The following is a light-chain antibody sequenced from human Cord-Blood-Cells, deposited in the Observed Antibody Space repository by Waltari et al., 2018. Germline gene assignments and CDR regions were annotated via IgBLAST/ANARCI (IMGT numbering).Light chain of an antibody. V-gene: IGLV3-19*01. J-gene: IGLJ2*01. CDR2: GKN. Sequence: SSELTQDPAVSVALGQTVGITCQGDGLRSYYASWYQQKPGQAPVLVNYGKNNRPSGIPDRFSGSSSGNTASLTITGAQAEDEADYYCNSRDSSGNHVVFGGGTKLTVL. CDR1: GLRSYY. CDR3: NSRDSSGNHVV.